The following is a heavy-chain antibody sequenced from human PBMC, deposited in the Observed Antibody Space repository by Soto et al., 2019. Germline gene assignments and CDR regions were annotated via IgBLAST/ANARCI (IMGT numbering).Heavy chain of an antibody. CDR2: IIPIFGTA. Sequence: SVKVSCKASGGTFSSYAISWVRQAPGQGLEWMGGIIPIFGTANYAQKFQGRVTITADESTSTAYMELSSLRSEDTAVYYCASGPNIVLIEDYYHYYGMDVWGQGTTVTVSS. V-gene: IGHV1-69*13. CDR1: GGTFSSYA. CDR3: ASGPNIVLIEDYYHYYGMDV. J-gene: IGHJ6*02. D-gene: IGHD2-8*01.